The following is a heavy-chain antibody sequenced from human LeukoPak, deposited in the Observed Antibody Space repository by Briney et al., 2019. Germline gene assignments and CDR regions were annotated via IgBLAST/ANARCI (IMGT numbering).Heavy chain of an antibody. CDR1: GYTLTELS. CDR3: ATVGANYYDSSGYPYFDY. D-gene: IGHD3-22*01. V-gene: IGHV1-24*01. Sequence: ASVKVSCKVSGYTLTELSMHWVRQAPGKGLEWMGGFDPEDGETIYAQKFQGRVTMTEDTSTDTAYMGLSSLRSEDTAVYYCATVGANYYDSSGYPYFDYWGQGTLVTVSS. J-gene: IGHJ4*02. CDR2: FDPEDGET.